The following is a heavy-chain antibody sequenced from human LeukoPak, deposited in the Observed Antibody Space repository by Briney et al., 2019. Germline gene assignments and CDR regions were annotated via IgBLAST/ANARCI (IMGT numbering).Heavy chain of an antibody. D-gene: IGHD6-6*01. CDR1: GYTFTGYY. V-gene: IGHV1-2*02. Sequence: ASVKVSCKASGYTFTGYYMHWVRQAPGQGLEWMGWINPNSGGTNYAQKFQGRVTMTRDTSISTAYMELSRLRSDDTAVYYCARVGSSSPWDYYYYGMDVWGQGTTVTVSS. CDR3: ARVGSSSPWDYYYYGMDV. J-gene: IGHJ6*02. CDR2: INPNSGGT.